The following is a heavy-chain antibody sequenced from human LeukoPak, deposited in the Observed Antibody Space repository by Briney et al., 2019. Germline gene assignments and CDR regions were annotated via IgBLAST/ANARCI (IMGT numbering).Heavy chain of an antibody. D-gene: IGHD5-12*01. J-gene: IGHJ6*03. CDR2: ISYDGSNK. Sequence: PGRSLRLSCAASGFTFSSYAMHWVRQAPGKGLEWVAVISYDGSNKYYADSVKGRFTISRDNSKNTLYLQMNSLRAEDTAVYSCAKDRLGGGYDSWSYYYSYMDVWGKGTTVTVSS. V-gene: IGHV3-30-3*01. CDR1: GFTFSSYA. CDR3: AKDRLGGGYDSWSYYYSYMDV.